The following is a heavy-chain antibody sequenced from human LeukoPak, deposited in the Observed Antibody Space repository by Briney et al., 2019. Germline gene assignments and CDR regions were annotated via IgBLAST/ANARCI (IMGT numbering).Heavy chain of an antibody. CDR1: GGTFSSYA. J-gene: IGHJ5*02. Sequence: SVKVSCKASGGTFSSYAISWVRQTPGQGLEWMGGIIPIFGTANYAQKFQGRVTITADESTSTAYMELSSLRSEDTAVYYCASSYCSSTSCYVPYNWFDPWGQGTLVTVSS. V-gene: IGHV1-69*13. D-gene: IGHD2-2*01. CDR2: IIPIFGTA. CDR3: ASSYCSSTSCYVPYNWFDP.